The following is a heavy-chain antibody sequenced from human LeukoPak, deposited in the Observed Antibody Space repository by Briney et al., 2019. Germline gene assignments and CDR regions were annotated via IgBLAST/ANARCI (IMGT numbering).Heavy chain of an antibody. J-gene: IGHJ6*02. CDR1: GFTFSSYG. V-gene: IGHV3-30*03. CDR3: ARESVSGVAAT. CDR2: ISYDGSNK. D-gene: IGHD2-15*01. Sequence: GGSLRLSCAASGFTFSSYGMHWVRQAPGKGLEWVAVISYDGSNKYYADSVKGRFTISRDNSKNTLYLQMNSLRAEDTAVYYCARESVSGVAATWGQGTTVTVSS.